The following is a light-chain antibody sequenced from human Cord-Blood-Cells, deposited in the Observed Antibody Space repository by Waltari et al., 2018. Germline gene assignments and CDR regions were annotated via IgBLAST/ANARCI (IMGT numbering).Light chain of an antibody. V-gene: IGKV3-15*01. CDR3: QQYNNWPYS. J-gene: IGKJ2*03. CDR1: QSVSSN. CDR2: GAS. Sequence: EIVMTQSPATLSVSPGERATLSCRASQSVSSNLAWYQQKPGQAPRLLTYGASTRATGIPARFSGSGSETEFTLTISSLQSEDFAVYYCQQYNNWPYSFGQGTKLEIK.